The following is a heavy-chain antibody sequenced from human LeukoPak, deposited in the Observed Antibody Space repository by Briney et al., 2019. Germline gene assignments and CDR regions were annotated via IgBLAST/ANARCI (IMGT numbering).Heavy chain of an antibody. Sequence: PSETLSLTCTVSGGSISSYYWSWIRQPPGKGLEWIGYIYYSGSTNYNPSLKSRVTISVDTSKNQFSLKLSSVTAADTAVYYCARVRGYYGGNSNYYYGMDVWGQGTTVTVSS. CDR1: GGSISSYY. CDR2: IYYSGST. D-gene: IGHD4-23*01. J-gene: IGHJ6*02. V-gene: IGHV4-59*01. CDR3: ARVRGYYGGNSNYYYGMDV.